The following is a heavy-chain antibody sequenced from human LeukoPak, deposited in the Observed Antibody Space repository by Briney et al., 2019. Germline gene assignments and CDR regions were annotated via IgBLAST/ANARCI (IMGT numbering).Heavy chain of an antibody. CDR2: ISGSGGST. CDR3: AKMGSTHYYGDY. V-gene: IGHV3-23*01. CDR1: GFTFSSDA. D-gene: IGHD3-10*01. Sequence: GGSPRLSCAASGFTFSSDAMRWVRQAPGKGLEWVSVISGSGGSTDYADSVKGRFTISRDNAKSTLYLQMNSLRAEDTAMYYCAKMGSTHYYGDYWGQGTLVTVSS. J-gene: IGHJ4*02.